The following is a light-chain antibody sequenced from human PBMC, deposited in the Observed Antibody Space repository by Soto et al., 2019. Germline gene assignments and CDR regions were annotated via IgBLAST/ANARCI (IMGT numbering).Light chain of an antibody. CDR1: SSDVGRYNY. CDR2: DVS. Sequence: HSVLAQPASVSGSPGQSITISCTGTSSDVGRYNYVSWFQQHPGKAPKLMIYDVSNWPSGVSDRFSGSKSGNTASLTISGLQAEDEADYYCSSFTSSSTFVFVTGTKVTVL. V-gene: IGLV2-14*01. CDR3: SSFTSSSTFV. J-gene: IGLJ1*01.